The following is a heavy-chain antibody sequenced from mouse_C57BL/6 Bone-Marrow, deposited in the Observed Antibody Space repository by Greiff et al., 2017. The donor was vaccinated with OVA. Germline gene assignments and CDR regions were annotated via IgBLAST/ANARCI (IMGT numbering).Heavy chain of an antibody. D-gene: IGHD2-12*01. CDR1: GYSITSGYY. V-gene: IGHV3-6*01. J-gene: IGHJ3*01. CDR3: ARGPLRGAWFAY. Sequence: EVKLVESGPGLVKPSQSLSLTCSVTGYSITSGYYWNWIRQFPGNKLEWMGYISYDGSNNYNPSLKNRISITRDTSKNQFFLKLNSVTTEDTAAYYCARGPLRGAWFAYRGQGTLVTVSA. CDR2: ISYDGSN.